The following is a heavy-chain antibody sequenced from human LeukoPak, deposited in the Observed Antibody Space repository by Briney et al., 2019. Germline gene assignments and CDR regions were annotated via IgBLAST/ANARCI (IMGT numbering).Heavy chain of an antibody. CDR3: AKSWGENYYYYMDV. CDR1: GFTFDDYG. CDR2: INWNGGST. J-gene: IGHJ6*03. D-gene: IGHD6-13*01. Sequence: GGSLRLSCAASGFTFDDYGMSWVRQAPGKWLEWVSGINWNGGSTGYADSVKGRFTISRDNAKNSLYLQMNSLRAEDTALYYCAKSWGENYYYYMDVWGKGTTVTVSS. V-gene: IGHV3-20*04.